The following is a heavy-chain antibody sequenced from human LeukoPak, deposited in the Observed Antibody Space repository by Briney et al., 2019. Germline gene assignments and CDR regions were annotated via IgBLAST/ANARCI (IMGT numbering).Heavy chain of an antibody. V-gene: IGHV3-48*03. D-gene: IGHD3-10*02. CDR1: GFTFSSYA. Sequence: GGSLRLSCAASGFTFSSYAMSWVRQAPGKGLEWVSAISSSGSTIYYADSVKGRFTISRDNAKNSLYLQMNSLRAEDTAVYYCAELGITMIGGVWGKETTVTISS. CDR2: ISSSGSTI. J-gene: IGHJ6*04. CDR3: AELGITMIGGV.